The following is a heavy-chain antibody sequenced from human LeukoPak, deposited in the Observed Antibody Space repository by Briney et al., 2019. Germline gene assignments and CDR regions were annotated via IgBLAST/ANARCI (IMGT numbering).Heavy chain of an antibody. Sequence: GRSLRLSCAASGFTFSTYDMHWVRQAPGKGLEWVAIISYDGSDKYYADSVKGRFTISRDNSKNTLYLQMNSLRAEDTAVYYCAKDFGEAAFDIWGQGTTVTVSS. D-gene: IGHD3-10*01. CDR1: GFTFSTYD. CDR3: AKDFGEAAFDI. CDR2: ISYDGSDK. J-gene: IGHJ3*02. V-gene: IGHV3-30*18.